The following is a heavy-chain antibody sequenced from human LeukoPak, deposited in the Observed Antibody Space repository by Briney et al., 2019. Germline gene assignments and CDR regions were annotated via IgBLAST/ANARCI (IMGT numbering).Heavy chain of an antibody. Sequence: PGGSLRLSCAASGFTFSTYWMHWVGQAPGKGLVWVSRINGDGTSTSTSYADSVKGRFTISRDNAKNTLYLHMNTLRAEDTAVYYCARDRDYGAPDYWGQGTLVIVSS. CDR3: ARDRDYGAPDY. J-gene: IGHJ4*02. V-gene: IGHV3-74*01. CDR2: INGDGTSTST. CDR1: GFTFSTYW. D-gene: IGHD4-17*01.